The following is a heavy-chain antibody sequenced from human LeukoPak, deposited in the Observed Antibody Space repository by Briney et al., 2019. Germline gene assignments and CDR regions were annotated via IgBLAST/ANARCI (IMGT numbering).Heavy chain of an antibody. D-gene: IGHD6-19*01. CDR1: GGTFSTYG. J-gene: IGHJ4*02. CDR3: ARVRIAVTALFDY. CDR2: IIPIFGSA. Sequence: SVKVSCKASGGTFSTYGISWVRQAPGQGLEWMGGIIPIFGSADYAQKFQGRLTITADESTSTAFMELNSLRSEDTAVYFCARVRIAVTALFDYWGQGTLVTVSS. V-gene: IGHV1-69*13.